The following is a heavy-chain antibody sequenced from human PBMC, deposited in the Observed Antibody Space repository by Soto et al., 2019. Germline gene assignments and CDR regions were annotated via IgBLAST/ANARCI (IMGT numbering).Heavy chain of an antibody. CDR2: VSGSGGTS. Sequence: EVQLLESGGGLVQLGGSLRLSCAASGFTFSRYDMNWVRQAPGKGLEWVSVVSGSGGTSYYADSVKGRFIISRDKSKNTLYLQMNSLRAEDTALYFCAKMGYSSDWSWGQGTLVTVSS. CDR1: GFTFSRYD. V-gene: IGHV3-23*01. J-gene: IGHJ5*02. D-gene: IGHD6-19*01. CDR3: AKMGYSSDWS.